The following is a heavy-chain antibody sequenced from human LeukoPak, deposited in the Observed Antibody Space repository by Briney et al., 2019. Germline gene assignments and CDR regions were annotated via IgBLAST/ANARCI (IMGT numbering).Heavy chain of an antibody. CDR1: GGSISSGGYY. CDR3: ARVQWLVQRYLDY. Sequence: SETLSLTCTVSGGSISSGGYYWSWIRQHPGKGLEWIGYIYYSGSTYYNPSLKSRVTISVDTSKNQFSLKLSSVTAADTAVYYCARVQWLVQRYLDYWGQGTLVTVSS. D-gene: IGHD6-19*01. J-gene: IGHJ4*02. V-gene: IGHV4-31*03. CDR2: IYYSGST.